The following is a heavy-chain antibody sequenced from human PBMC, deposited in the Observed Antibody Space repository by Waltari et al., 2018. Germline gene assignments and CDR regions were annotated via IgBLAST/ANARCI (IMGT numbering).Heavy chain of an antibody. J-gene: IGHJ4*02. CDR1: GYTFTSYD. CDR3: ATHLNWGWDY. CDR2: MNPNSGNT. Sequence: QVQLVQSGAEVKKPGASVTVSCKASGYTFTSYDIKWVRQATGQGLEWMGWMNPNSGNTGYAQKFQGRVTITRNTSISTAYMELNSLRAEDTAVFYCATHLNWGWDYWGQGTLVTVSS. V-gene: IGHV1-8*03. D-gene: IGHD7-27*01.